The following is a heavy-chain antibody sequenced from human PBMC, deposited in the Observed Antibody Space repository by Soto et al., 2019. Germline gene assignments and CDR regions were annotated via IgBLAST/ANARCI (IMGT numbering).Heavy chain of an antibody. Sequence: PGESLKISCKGSGYSFTSYWISWVRQMPGKGLEWMGRIDPSDSYTNYSPSFQGHVTISADKSISTAYLQWSSLKASDTAMYYCARHPYYYDSSGYYSAEYFQHWGQGTLVTVSS. CDR3: ARHPYYYDSSGYYSAEYFQH. CDR1: GYSFTSYW. D-gene: IGHD3-22*01. CDR2: IDPSDSYT. J-gene: IGHJ1*01. V-gene: IGHV5-10-1*01.